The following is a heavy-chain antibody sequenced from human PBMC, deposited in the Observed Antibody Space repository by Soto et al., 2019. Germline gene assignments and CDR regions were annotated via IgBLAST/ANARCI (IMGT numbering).Heavy chain of an antibody. V-gene: IGHV3-74*01. J-gene: IGHJ4*02. CDR1: GFSFNSYW. Sequence: EVQLVESGGGLVQPGGSLRLSCAASGFSFNSYWMHWVRQVPGKGLGWVSRINSDGTKTSYADSVKGRYTSARDNAKDTLYLEMNSLRPEDTAMYYCARVGVGDYYFDEWGQGTLVTVSS. D-gene: IGHD1-26*01. CDR2: INSDGTKT. CDR3: ARVGVGDYYFDE.